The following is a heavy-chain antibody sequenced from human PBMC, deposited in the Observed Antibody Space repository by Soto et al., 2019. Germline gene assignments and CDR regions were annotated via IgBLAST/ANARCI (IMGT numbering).Heavy chain of an antibody. Sequence: SETLSLTCTVSGGSISSYYWSWIRQPPGKGLEWIGYIYYSGSTNYNPSLKSRVTISVDTSKNQFSLKLSSVTAADTAVYYCARVNSAGRYFYYFDYWGQGTLVTVSS. CDR2: IYYSGST. CDR3: ARVNSAGRYFYYFDY. D-gene: IGHD2-15*01. V-gene: IGHV4-59*01. J-gene: IGHJ4*02. CDR1: GGSISSYY.